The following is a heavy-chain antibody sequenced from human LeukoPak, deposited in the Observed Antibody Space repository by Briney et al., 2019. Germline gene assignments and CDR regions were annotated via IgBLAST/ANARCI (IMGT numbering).Heavy chain of an antibody. CDR3: ARGLYYMDV. J-gene: IGHJ6*03. D-gene: IGHD3-16*01. Sequence: SETLSLTCTVSGGSMRSYYWSWIRQPPGKGLEWIGYIYYSGSTNYNPSLKSRVTISVDTTKNQFSLKLSSVTAADTAVYYCARGLYYMDVWGKGTTVTVSS. V-gene: IGHV4-59*08. CDR1: GGSMRSYY. CDR2: IYYSGST.